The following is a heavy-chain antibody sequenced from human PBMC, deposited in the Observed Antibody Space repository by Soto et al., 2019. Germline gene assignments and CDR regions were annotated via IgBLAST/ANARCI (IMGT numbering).Heavy chain of an antibody. CDR2: SSDSGTFT. Sequence: PWGSLRLSCAASGFTFSAYYMSCIRQAPGKGLEWLSYSSDSGTFTRYADSVKGRFSISRDNAKNSLYLQINSLRGEDTAIYYCARSGDNYNLLDYWGQGTPVTVSS. CDR3: ARSGDNYNLLDY. D-gene: IGHD1-1*01. CDR1: GFTFSAYY. V-gene: IGHV3-11*06. J-gene: IGHJ4*02.